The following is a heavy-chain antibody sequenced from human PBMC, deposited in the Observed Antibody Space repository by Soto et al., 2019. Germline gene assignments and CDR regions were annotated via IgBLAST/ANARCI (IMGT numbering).Heavy chain of an antibody. D-gene: IGHD6-13*01. J-gene: IGHJ6*04. CDR2: IGTAGDT. Sequence: GGSLRLSCAASGFTFSSYDMHWVRQATGKGLEWVSAIGTAGDTYYPGSVKGRFTISRENAKNSLYLQMNSLRAGDTAVYYCARGRGVFGWVDVWGKGTTVTVSS. CDR3: ARGRGVFGWVDV. CDR1: GFTFSSYD. V-gene: IGHV3-13*01.